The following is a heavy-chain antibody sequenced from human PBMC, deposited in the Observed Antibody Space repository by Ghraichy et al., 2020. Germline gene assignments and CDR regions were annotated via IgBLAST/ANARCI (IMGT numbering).Heavy chain of an antibody. CDR2: IKQDGSEK. V-gene: IGHV3-7*03. J-gene: IGHJ3*02. Sequence: GESLNISCAASGFTFSSYWMSWVRQAPGKGLEWVANIKQDGSEKYYVDSVKGRFTISRDNAKNSLYLQMNSLRAEDTAVYYCARDSTPLIWSSGFAFDIWGQGTMVTVSS. CDR1: GFTFSSYW. CDR3: ARDSTPLIWSSGFAFDI. D-gene: IGHD3-22*01.